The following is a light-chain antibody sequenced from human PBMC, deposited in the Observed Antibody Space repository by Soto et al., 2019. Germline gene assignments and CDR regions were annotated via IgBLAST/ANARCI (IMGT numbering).Light chain of an antibody. J-gene: IGLJ2*01. Sequence: QSALTQPASVFGFPGQSIIXSCTGTSSDVGAYNYVSWYQQHPGKIPKLMIYDVTKRPSGVSYRFSGSKSGNTASLTVSGLQTEDEADYYCSSYTSSKTWVFGGGTKLTVL. V-gene: IGLV2-14*03. CDR2: DVT. CDR1: SSDVGAYNY. CDR3: SSYTSSKTWV.